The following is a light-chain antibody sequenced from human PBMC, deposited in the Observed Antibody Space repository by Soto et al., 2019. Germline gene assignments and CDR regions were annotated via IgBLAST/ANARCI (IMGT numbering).Light chain of an antibody. V-gene: IGKV3-11*01. J-gene: IGKJ5*01. CDR3: QQRSNWPPIT. CDR1: QSGSSC. Sequence: ERVLTQSRDTVSLSPAKRRCLSGRSSQSGSSCLAWYQQKPGQAPRLLIYDAANRATGIPARFSGSGSGTDFTLTVRNLESEDFAVYYCQQRSNWPPITCGQGQQRAIK. CDR2: DAA.